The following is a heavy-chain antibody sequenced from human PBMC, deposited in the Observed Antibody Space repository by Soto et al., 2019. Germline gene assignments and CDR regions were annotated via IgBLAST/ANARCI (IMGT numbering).Heavy chain of an antibody. V-gene: IGHV4-39*01. CDR1: GGSISSSRYY. D-gene: IGHD6-13*01. J-gene: IGHJ4*02. CDR3: ASGIYSSSWYCFDY. CDR2: IYYSGST. Sequence: SETLSLTCTVSGGSISSSRYYWGWIRQPPGKGLEWIGSIYYSGSTYYNPSLKSRVTISVDTSKNQFSLKLSSVTAADTAVYYCASGIYSSSWYCFDYWGQGTLVTVSS.